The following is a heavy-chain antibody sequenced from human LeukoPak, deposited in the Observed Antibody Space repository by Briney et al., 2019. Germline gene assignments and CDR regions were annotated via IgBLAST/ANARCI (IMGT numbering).Heavy chain of an antibody. V-gene: IGHV3-20*04. CDR3: ARYGASVY. D-gene: IGHD3-10*01. CDR1: GFIFDDYG. J-gene: IGHJ4*02. CDR2: INWSGDST. Sequence: PGGSLRLSCAASGFIFDDYGMSWVRQAPEKGLEWVSGINWSGDSTGYADSVKGRFTISRDNAGNSLYLQMSSPRAEDTAFYYCARYGASVYWGQGTLVTVSS.